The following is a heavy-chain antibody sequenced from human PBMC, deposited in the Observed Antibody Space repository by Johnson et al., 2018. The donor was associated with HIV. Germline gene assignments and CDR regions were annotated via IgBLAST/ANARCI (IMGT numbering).Heavy chain of an antibody. Sequence: VQLVESGGGLVKPGGSLRLSCAASGFTFNDYYMSWIRQAPGKGLEWVSAITGSGGSTYYADSVMGRFTISRDNSKNTLYLQMNSLRAEDTAVYYCARDRRHYYDSSGYPDYDAFDIWGQGTMVTVSS. CDR2: ITGSGGST. J-gene: IGHJ3*02. V-gene: IGHV3-23*04. D-gene: IGHD3-22*01. CDR3: ARDRRHYYDSSGYPDYDAFDI. CDR1: GFTFNDYY.